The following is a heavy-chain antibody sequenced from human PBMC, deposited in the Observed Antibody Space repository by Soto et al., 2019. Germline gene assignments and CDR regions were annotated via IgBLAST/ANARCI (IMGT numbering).Heavy chain of an antibody. V-gene: IGHV5-51*01. CDR2: IYPDGSDA. Sequence: VQLVQSGAEVKKAGESLRISCKASGYDFTIYWIAWVRQMSGGGLEWMGNIYPDGSDAKYNPSFQGQVTFSVDKSVSTAYVQWTTLKASDTAIYYCARAREGAYGGYDAPLEFWGQGTPVTVSS. D-gene: IGHD5-12*01. CDR3: ARAREGAYGGYDAPLEF. CDR1: GYDFTIYW. J-gene: IGHJ4*02.